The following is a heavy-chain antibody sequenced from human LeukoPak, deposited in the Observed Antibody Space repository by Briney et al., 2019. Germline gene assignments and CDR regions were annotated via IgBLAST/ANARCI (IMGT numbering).Heavy chain of an antibody. D-gene: IGHD3-10*01. CDR1: GGSFSGYY. V-gene: IGHV4-34*01. Sequence: SETLSLTCAVYGGSFSGYYWSWIRQPPGKGLEWIGEINHSGSTNYNSSLKSRVTISVDTSKNQFSLKLSSVTAADTAVYCCARTLRFGESGSDYWGQGTLVTVSS. CDR2: INHSGST. J-gene: IGHJ4*02. CDR3: ARTLRFGESGSDY.